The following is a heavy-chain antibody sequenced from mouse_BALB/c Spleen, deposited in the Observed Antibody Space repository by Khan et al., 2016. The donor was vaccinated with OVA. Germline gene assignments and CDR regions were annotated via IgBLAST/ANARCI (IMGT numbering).Heavy chain of an antibody. CDR2: INPYNDGT. Sequence: VQLKQSGPEVVKPGASVKMSCKASGYTFTNYIIHWVKQKPGQGLEWIGYINPYNDGTKYNEKFKGKVTLTSDKSSTTAYMEVSSLTSEDSAVYFCIRGEIGIYRRFAYWGQGTLVTVSA. V-gene: IGHV1S136*01. CDR1: GYTFTNYI. J-gene: IGHJ3*01. CDR3: IRGEIGIYRRFAY. D-gene: IGHD4-1*01.